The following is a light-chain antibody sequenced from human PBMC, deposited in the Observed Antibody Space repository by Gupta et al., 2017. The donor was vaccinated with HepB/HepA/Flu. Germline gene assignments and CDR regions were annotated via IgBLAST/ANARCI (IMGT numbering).Light chain of an antibody. CDR1: QSVNSD. CDR3: HQDNTLFT. J-gene: IGKJ2*01. V-gene: IGKV3-15*01. CDR2: GAS. Sequence: EIVMTQSPVTLSVSPGERATRSCRTSQSVNSDLAWYQQKPGQAPRLIIYGASNRATAFTAWFSGCGYDKDFTRTSSRRQYEAFAVYYSHQDNTLFTFGQGTKLEIK.